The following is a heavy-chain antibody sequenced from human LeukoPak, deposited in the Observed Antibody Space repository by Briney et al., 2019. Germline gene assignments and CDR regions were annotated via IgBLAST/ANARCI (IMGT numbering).Heavy chain of an antibody. Sequence: NPGGSLRLSCAASGFIFSSAWMNWVRQAPGKGLEWVGRIKSKTDDGTTDYAAPVKGRFTISRDDSKNTLYLQMNSLKNEDTAVYYCSTESYDIWSGYSGYFDYWGQGTLVTVSS. CDR2: IKSKTDDGTT. V-gene: IGHV3-15*07. CDR3: STESYDIWSGYSGYFDY. J-gene: IGHJ4*02. CDR1: GFIFSSAW. D-gene: IGHD3-3*01.